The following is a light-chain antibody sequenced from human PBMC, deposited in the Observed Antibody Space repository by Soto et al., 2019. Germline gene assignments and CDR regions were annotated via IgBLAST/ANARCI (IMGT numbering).Light chain of an antibody. CDR2: EVR. Sequence: QSPPTPPSSVSGFPGQSITISCAGSNTDVHDKPYVAWYQQHPGKAPKLIIFEVRNRPSGVSYRFSGSKSGNTASLTISGLQPEDEADYYCSSYTGTDIPVRFGGGTKVTVL. CDR3: SSYTGTDIPVR. J-gene: IGLJ2*01. CDR1: NTDVHDKPY. V-gene: IGLV2-14*03.